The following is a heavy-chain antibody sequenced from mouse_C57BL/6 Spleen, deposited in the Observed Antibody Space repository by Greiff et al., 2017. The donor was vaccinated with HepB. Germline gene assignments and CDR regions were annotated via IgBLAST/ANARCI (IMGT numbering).Heavy chain of an antibody. CDR2: ISSGSSTI. CDR1: GFTFSDYG. V-gene: IGHV5-17*01. J-gene: IGHJ1*03. Sequence: EVQLKESGGGLVKPGGSLKLSCAASGFTFSDYGMHWVRQAPEKGLEWVAYISSGSSTIYYADTVKGRFTISRDNAKNTLFLQMTSLRSEDTAMYYCARHPYDYDWYFDVWGTGTTVTVSS. D-gene: IGHD2-4*01. CDR3: ARHPYDYDWYFDV.